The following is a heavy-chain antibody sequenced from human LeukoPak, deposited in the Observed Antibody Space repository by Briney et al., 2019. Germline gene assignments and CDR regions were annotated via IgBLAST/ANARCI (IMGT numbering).Heavy chain of an antibody. CDR1: GYTLTELS. D-gene: IGHD6-19*01. CDR3: ATCISPVAGIVGPNYYYGMDV. CDR2: FDPEDGET. J-gene: IGHJ6*02. V-gene: IGHV1-24*01. Sequence: ASVKVSCKVSGYTLTELSMHWVRQAPGKGLEWMGGFDPEDGETIYAQKFQGRVTMTEDTSTDTAYMELSILRSEDTAVYYCATCISPVAGIVGPNYYYGMDVWGQGTTVTVSS.